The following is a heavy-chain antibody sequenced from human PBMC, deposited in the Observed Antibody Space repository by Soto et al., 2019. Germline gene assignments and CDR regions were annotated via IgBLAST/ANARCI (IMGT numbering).Heavy chain of an antibody. Sequence: ASVKVSCKASGYTFTSYDINWVRQATGQGLEWMGWMNPNSGNTGYAQKFQGRVTMTRNTSISTAYMELSSLRSEDTAVYYCARGRGFCSSTSCYYWFDPWGQGTLVTVSS. CDR3: ARGRGFCSSTSCYYWFDP. D-gene: IGHD2-2*01. J-gene: IGHJ5*02. CDR1: GYTFTSYD. CDR2: MNPNSGNT. V-gene: IGHV1-8*01.